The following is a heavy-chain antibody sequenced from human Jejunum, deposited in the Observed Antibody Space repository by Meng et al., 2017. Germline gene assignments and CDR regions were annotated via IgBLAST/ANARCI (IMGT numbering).Heavy chain of an antibody. Sequence: QVKLQQWGAGVLKPSETLSLTCAVYGGSISDYSWTWIRQPPGRGLVWSGEINDSGSTNYNPSLRSRVTISVDTSKSEFYLRVSSVTAEDTAVYYCARGNEYSNYGADFWGQGTLVTVSS. CDR2: INDSGST. D-gene: IGHD4-11*01. CDR1: GGSISDYS. J-gene: IGHJ4*02. V-gene: IGHV4-34*01. CDR3: ARGNEYSNYGADF.